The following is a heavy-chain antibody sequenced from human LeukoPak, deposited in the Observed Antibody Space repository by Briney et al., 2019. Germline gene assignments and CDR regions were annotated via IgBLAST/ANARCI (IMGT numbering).Heavy chain of an antibody. V-gene: IGHV5-10-1*01. J-gene: IGHJ4*02. CDR1: GYSFTSYW. Sequence: GESLKISCKGSGYSFTSYWISWVRQMPGKGLEWVGRIDPSDSYTNYSPSFQGHVTISADKSISTAYLQWSSLKASDTAMYYCARHRMPGIAVAASDYWGQGTLVTVSS. D-gene: IGHD6-19*01. CDR2: IDPSDSYT. CDR3: ARHRMPGIAVAASDY.